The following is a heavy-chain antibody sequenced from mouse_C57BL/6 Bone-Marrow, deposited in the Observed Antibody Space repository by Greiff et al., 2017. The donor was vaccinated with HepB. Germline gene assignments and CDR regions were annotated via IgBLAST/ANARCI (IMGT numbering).Heavy chain of an antibody. D-gene: IGHD1-1*01. J-gene: IGHJ4*01. CDR1: GFTFSDYG. CDR2: ISNLAYSI. Sequence: DVMLVESGGGLVQPGGSLKLSCAASGFTFSDYGMAWVRQAPRKGPEWVAFISNLAYSIYYADTVTGRFTISRENAKNTLYLEMSSLRSEDSAMYYCARHGAYYYGSLDYWGQGTSVTVSS. V-gene: IGHV5-15*01. CDR3: ARHGAYYYGSLDY.